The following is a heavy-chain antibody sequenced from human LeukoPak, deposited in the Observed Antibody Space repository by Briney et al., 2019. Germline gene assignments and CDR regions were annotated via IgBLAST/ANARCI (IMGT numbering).Heavy chain of an antibody. Sequence: ASGFTFXSXXXXXXRXXXXEXXXXXXXXSSSSSYIYYRDSVKGRFTISRANPKNSLYLQMNSLRAEDTAVYYCARGGGQQVVQGLYYFDYWGQGALVTVSS. J-gene: IGHJ4*02. D-gene: IGHD6-13*01. CDR2: XSSSSSYI. CDR3: ARGGGQQVVQGLYYFDY. CDR1: GFTFXSXX. V-gene: IGHV3-21*01.